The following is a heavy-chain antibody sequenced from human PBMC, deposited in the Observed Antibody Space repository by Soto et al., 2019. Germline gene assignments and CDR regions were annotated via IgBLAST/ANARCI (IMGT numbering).Heavy chain of an antibody. Sequence: SETQSVTCTVAGGYISSYDWSWIRQNPGKGLEWIGYIYYSGSTNYNPSLKSRVTISVDTSKNQFSLKLSSVTAADTAVYYCARDRSELYNWNDGRWFDPWGQGTLVTVSS. CDR3: ARDRSELYNWNDGRWFDP. D-gene: IGHD1-20*01. J-gene: IGHJ5*02. CDR2: IYYSGST. CDR1: GGYISSYD. V-gene: IGHV4-59*01.